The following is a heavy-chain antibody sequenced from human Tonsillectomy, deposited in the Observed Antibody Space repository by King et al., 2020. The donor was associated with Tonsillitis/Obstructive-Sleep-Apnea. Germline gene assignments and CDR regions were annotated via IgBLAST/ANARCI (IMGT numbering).Heavy chain of an antibody. CDR1: GFIFSDYY. CDR2: ISSGSGYT. V-gene: IGHV3-11*06. CDR3: ARDSADDYVWGSYRSSGWFDP. J-gene: IGHJ5*02. D-gene: IGHD3-16*02. Sequence: VQLVESGGGLVKPGGSLRLSCAASGFIFSDYYMSWIRQAPGKGLEWVSYISSGSGYTNYADSVKGRFTISRDNAKNSLYLQMNSLRAEDTAVYYCARDSADDYVWGSYRSSGWFDPWGQGTLVTVSS.